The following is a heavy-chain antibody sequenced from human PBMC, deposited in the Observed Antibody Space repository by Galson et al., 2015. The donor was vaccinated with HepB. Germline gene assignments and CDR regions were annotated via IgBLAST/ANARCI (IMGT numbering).Heavy chain of an antibody. Sequence: CAISGDSVSSNSAAWNWIRQSPSRGLEWLGRTYYRSKWYNDYAVSVKSRITINPDTSKNQFSLQLNSVTPEDTAVYYCARDRMALRFLEWPLDGVTYYYYYMDVWGKGTTVTVSS. V-gene: IGHV6-1*01. CDR1: GDSVSSNSAA. J-gene: IGHJ6*03. D-gene: IGHD3-3*01. CDR3: ARDRMALRFLEWPLDGVTYYYYYMDV. CDR2: TYYRSKWYN.